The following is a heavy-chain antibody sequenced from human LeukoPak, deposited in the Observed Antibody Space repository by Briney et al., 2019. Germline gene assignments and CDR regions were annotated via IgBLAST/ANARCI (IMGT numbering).Heavy chain of an antibody. D-gene: IGHD4/OR15-4a*01. CDR1: GFTFSSYE. J-gene: IGHJ4*02. CDR2: ISSSGSTI. V-gene: IGHV3-48*03. Sequence: PGGSLRLSCAASGFTFSSYEMNWVRQAPGKGLEWVSYISSSGSTIYYAGSVKGRFTISRDNSKNTLYLQMNSLRAEDTAVYYCAKARGATYGTYYFDYWGQGTLVTVPS. CDR3: AKARGATYGTYYFDY.